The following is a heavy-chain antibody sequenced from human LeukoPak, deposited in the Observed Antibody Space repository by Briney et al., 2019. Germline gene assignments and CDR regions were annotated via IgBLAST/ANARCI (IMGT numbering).Heavy chain of an antibody. V-gene: IGHV4-4*07. CDR2: IYTSGST. Sequence: SETLSLTCTVSGGSISSYYWSWIRQPAGKGLEWIGRIYTSGSTNYNPSLKSRVTMSADTSKNQFSLKLSSVTAADTAVYYCAGPSGIVVVPAAIRKNYYYMDVWGKGTTVTVSS. CDR1: GGSISSYY. J-gene: IGHJ6*03. CDR3: AGPSGIVVVPAAIRKNYYYMDV. D-gene: IGHD2-2*01.